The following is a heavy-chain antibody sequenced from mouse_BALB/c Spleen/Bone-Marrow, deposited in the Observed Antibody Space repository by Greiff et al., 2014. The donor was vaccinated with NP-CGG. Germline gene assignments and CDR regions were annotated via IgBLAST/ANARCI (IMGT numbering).Heavy chain of an antibody. CDR3: ALYDYDGLSWFAY. J-gene: IGHJ3*01. CDR2: IYPGDGNT. Sequence: QVQLKESGPELVKPGASVKISCKASGYAFSSSWMNWVKQRPGQGLEWIGRIYPGDGNTNYNGKLKGKATLTADKSSTTAYMQLSSLTSVDSAVYFCALYDYDGLSWFAYWGQGTLVTVSA. V-gene: IGHV1-82*01. CDR1: GYAFSSSW. D-gene: IGHD2-4*01.